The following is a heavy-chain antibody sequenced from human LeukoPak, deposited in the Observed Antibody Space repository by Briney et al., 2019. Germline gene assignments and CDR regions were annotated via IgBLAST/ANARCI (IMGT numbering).Heavy chain of an antibody. D-gene: IGHD3-16*01. V-gene: IGHV3-7*01. CDR3: ARELRTFDS. CDR2: IKHNGDEL. CDR1: GFTFSSYW. Sequence: GGPLRLPCAASGFTFSSYWMTWVRQAPGKGLEWVANIKHNGDELNYVDSVEDRFTISRDNAKNSLYLHMTSLRAEDTAVYYCARELRTFDSWGQGTLVTVSS. J-gene: IGHJ4*02.